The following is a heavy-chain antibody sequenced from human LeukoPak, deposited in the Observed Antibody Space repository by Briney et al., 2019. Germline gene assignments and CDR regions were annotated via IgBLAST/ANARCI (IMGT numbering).Heavy chain of an antibody. CDR2: IKQDGSET. CDR3: ARGGSGYSYGRIDS. V-gene: IGHV3-7*01. J-gene: IGHJ4*02. Sequence: GGSLRLSCAASGFTFSNYWINWVRQAPGKGLEWVANIKQDGSETYCVDSVKGRFTISRDNAKNSLYLQMNSLRDEDTAVYYCARGGSGYSYGRIDSWGQGILVTVSS. D-gene: IGHD5-18*01. CDR1: GFTFSNYW.